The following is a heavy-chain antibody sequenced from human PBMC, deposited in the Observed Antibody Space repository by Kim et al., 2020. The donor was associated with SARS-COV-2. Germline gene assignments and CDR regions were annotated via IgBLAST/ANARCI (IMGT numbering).Heavy chain of an antibody. V-gene: IGHV4-59*01. J-gene: IGHJ4*02. CDR3: ARELVFDYTYYFDY. D-gene: IGHD4-4*01. Sequence: NPSHKSRVTISVDTSKNQFSLKLSSVTAADTAVYYCARELVFDYTYYFDYWGQGTLVTVSS.